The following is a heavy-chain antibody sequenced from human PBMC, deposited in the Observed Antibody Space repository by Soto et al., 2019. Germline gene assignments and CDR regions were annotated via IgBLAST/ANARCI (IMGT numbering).Heavy chain of an antibody. CDR2: INPNSGGT. V-gene: IGHV1-2*04. J-gene: IGHJ6*02. CDR1: GYTFTGYY. D-gene: IGHD6-13*01. CDR3: ARDRIAAPSTGYYYGMDV. Sequence: SVTVSCKASGYTFTGYYIHWVRQAPGHGLEWMGLINPNSGGTNYAQKFQGWVTMTRDPSISTAYMELSRLRSADTAVYYCARDRIAAPSTGYYYGMDVWGQGTKVTVSS.